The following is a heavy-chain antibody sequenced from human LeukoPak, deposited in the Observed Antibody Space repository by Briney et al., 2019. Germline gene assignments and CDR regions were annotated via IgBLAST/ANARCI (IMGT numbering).Heavy chain of an antibody. Sequence: SETLSLTCTVSGGSISSYYWSWIRQPAGKGLEWIGRIYTSGSTNYNPSLKSRVTMSVDTSKSQFSLKLSSVTAADTAVYYCARDRGSGSYFLNDAFDIWGQGTMVTVSS. CDR2: IYTSGST. D-gene: IGHD1-26*01. CDR1: GGSISSYY. J-gene: IGHJ3*02. CDR3: ARDRGSGSYFLNDAFDI. V-gene: IGHV4-4*07.